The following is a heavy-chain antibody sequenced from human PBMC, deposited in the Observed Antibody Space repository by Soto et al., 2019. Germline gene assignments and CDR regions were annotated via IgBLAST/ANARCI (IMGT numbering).Heavy chain of an antibody. CDR1: GFTFSNYG. V-gene: IGHV3-30*18. J-gene: IGHJ6*03. CDR2: ISYDGSNK. CDR3: AKGATGPKLIYYYYYYMDV. Sequence: GGSLRLSCAASGFTFSNYGMHWVRQAPGKGLEWVAVISYDGSNKYYADSVKGRFTISRDNSKNTLFLQMSSLRAEDTAVYYCAKGATGPKLIYYYYYYMDVWGKGTTVTVSS. D-gene: IGHD1-1*01.